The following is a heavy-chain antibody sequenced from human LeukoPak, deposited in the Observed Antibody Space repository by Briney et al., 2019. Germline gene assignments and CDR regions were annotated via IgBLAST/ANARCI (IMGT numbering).Heavy chain of an antibody. D-gene: IGHD6-6*01. V-gene: IGHV3-21*01. J-gene: IGHJ6*03. CDR2: ISSSSSYI. Sequence: GGSLRLSCAASGFTFSSYSMNRVRQAPGKGLEWVSSISSSSSYIYYADLVKGRFTISRDNAKNSLYLQMNSLRAEDTAVYYCARGYSSLFFYYYMDVWGKGTTVTVSS. CDR3: ARGYSSLFFYYYMDV. CDR1: GFTFSSYS.